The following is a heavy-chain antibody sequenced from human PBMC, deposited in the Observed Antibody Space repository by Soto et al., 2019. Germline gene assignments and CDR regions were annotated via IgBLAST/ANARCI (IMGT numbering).Heavy chain of an antibody. CDR1: GYTFNNYG. CDR3: ARGASHYYYYYGMDV. Sequence: QDQLVQSGAEVKKPGASVKVSCKASGYTFNNYGISWVRQAPGQGLEWMGWISAYNGNRNYAQKFQGRVSMTTETSTSTAYMELTSLTSDDTAVYYWARGASHYYYYYGMDVWGQGTTVTVSS. V-gene: IGHV1-18*01. J-gene: IGHJ6*02. CDR2: ISAYNGNR.